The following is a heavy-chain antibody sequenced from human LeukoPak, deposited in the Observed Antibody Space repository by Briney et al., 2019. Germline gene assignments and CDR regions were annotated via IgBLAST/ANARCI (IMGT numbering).Heavy chain of an antibody. J-gene: IGHJ4*01. CDR2: YDPGSGGT. CDR3: ATVNLWSPRHLNPDF. D-gene: IGHD2-21*01. V-gene: IGHV1-24*01. Sequence: ASVKVFCKVSGHTPTDLYMHCVRQTREKRLEWMGGYDPGSGGTIYAHQFQDSVAMTEAASTETAYMELSSLKADDTAIYYCATVNLWSPRHLNPDFWGNGSRISVSS. CDR1: GHTPTDLY.